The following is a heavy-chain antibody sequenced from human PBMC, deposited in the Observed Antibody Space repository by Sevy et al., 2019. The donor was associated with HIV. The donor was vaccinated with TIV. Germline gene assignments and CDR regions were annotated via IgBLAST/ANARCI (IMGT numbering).Heavy chain of an antibody. Sequence: GGSLRLSCAASGFTLSDYYMSWIRQAPGKGLEWVSYISGDSDDTKYYADSVKGLFIISRDNAKNSVYLQMNSLRAEDTAVYYCARDHVKDGYFGDYYYFAMDLWGKGTTVTVSS. J-gene: IGHJ6*04. V-gene: IGHV3-11*01. CDR3: ARDHVKDGYFGDYYYFAMDL. D-gene: IGHD3-10*01. CDR2: ISGDSDDTK. CDR1: GFTLSDYY.